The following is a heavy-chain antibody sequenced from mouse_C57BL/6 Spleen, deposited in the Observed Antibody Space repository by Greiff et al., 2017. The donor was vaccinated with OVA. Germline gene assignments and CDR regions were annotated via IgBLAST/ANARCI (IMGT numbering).Heavy chain of an antibody. J-gene: IGHJ3*01. CDR1: GYTFTSYW. Sequence: QVQLQQPGAELVKPGASVKLSCKASGYTFTSYWMHWVKQRPGPGLEWIGMIHPNSGSTNYNEKFKSKATLTVDKSSSTAYMQLSSLTSEDSAVYYCARPHYYGSSYGFAYWGQGTLVTVSA. CDR3: ARPHYYGSSYGFAY. V-gene: IGHV1-64*01. CDR2: IHPNSGST. D-gene: IGHD1-1*01.